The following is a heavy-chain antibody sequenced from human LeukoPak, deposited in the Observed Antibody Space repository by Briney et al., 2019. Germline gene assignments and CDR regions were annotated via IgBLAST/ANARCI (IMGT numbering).Heavy chain of an antibody. D-gene: IGHD6-13*01. V-gene: IGHV3-23*01. CDR3: AKWRGSSWFYYFDY. CDR2: ISGSGGST. J-gene: IGHJ4*02. CDR1: GFTFSNYA. Sequence: PGGSLRLSCAASGFTFSNYAMSWVRQAPGKGLEWVSAISGSGGSTYYADSVKGRFTISRDNSKTTLYLQMNSLRAEDTAVYYCAKWRGSSWFYYFDYWGQGTLVTVSS.